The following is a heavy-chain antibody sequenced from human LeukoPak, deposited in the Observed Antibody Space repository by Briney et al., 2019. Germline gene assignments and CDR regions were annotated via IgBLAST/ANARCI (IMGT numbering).Heavy chain of an antibody. D-gene: IGHD3-9*01. J-gene: IGHJ3*02. Sequence: PGGSLRLSCAASGFTFSSYSMNWVRQAPGKGLEWVSSISSSSSYIYYADSVKGRFTISRDNAKNSLYLQMNSLRAEDTAVYYCARGRYYDILTGYNDAFDIWGQGTMVTVSS. V-gene: IGHV3-21*01. CDR1: GFTFSSYS. CDR3: ARGRYYDILTGYNDAFDI. CDR2: ISSSSSYI.